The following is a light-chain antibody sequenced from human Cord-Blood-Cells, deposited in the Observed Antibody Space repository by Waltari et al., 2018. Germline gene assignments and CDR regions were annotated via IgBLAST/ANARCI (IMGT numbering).Light chain of an antibody. V-gene: IGKV4-1*01. CDR2: WAS. Sequence: DIVMTQSPDSLAVSLGERATINCKSSQIVLYSFNNKNYLAWYQQKTGQPSKLLIYWASTRECGVPARFSSSGSGTEFNLTISSLQPDDFASYYCQQYNSYPWTFGQGTKVEIK. CDR3: QQYNSYPWT. J-gene: IGKJ1*01. CDR1: QIVLYSFNNKNY.